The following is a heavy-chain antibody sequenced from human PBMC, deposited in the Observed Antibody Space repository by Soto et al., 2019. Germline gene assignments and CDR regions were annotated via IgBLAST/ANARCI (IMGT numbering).Heavy chain of an antibody. CDR3: TTILS. CDR1: GFTFTNAW. V-gene: IGHV3-15*07. Sequence: EVQLVESGGGWVKPGGSLGLSCAASGFTFTNAWMNWVRQAPGKGLEWVGGIKSKTDGGTTDYAAPVKGRFTVSRDDSRSTLYLHMNSLKTDDTAVYYCTTILSWGRGTRVTVSS. J-gene: IGHJ5*02. CDR2: IKSKTDGGTT.